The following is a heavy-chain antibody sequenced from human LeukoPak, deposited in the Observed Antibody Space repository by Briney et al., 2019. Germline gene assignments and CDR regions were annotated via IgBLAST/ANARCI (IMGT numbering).Heavy chain of an antibody. Sequence: GGSLRLSCAASGFTFSIYDMNWVRQAPGKGLEWVSYISSSSSTIYYADSVKGRFTISRDNAKNSLYLQMNSLRAGDTAVYYCAREDASGLDYWGQGTLVIVSS. D-gene: IGHD5-12*01. CDR2: ISSSSSTI. CDR3: AREDASGLDY. V-gene: IGHV3-48*01. J-gene: IGHJ4*02. CDR1: GFTFSIYD.